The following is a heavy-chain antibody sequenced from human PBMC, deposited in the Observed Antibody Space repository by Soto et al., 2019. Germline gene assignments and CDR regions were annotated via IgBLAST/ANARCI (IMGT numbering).Heavy chain of an antibody. Sequence: GPLLLSCSVSGFNFRNYGINWVRQAPGKGLEWVSSVSKSDYTYYSESVKGRFTVSRDNAKNSVSLQMNNLRAEDTAVYYCAREDSIIIPAVADFWGQGTLVTVYS. D-gene: IGHD6-19*01. CDR1: GFNFRNYG. CDR2: VSKSDYT. CDR3: AREDSIIIPAVADF. V-gene: IGHV3-21*01. J-gene: IGHJ4*02.